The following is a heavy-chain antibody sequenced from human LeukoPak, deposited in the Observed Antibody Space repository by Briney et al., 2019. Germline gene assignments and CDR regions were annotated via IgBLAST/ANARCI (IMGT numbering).Heavy chain of an antibody. D-gene: IGHD2-8*01. V-gene: IGHV4-39*01. CDR3: ARQMVYANSFDY. Sequence: SETLSPTCTVSGGSISSSSYYWGWIRQPPGKGLEWIGSIYYSGSTYYNPSLKSRVTISVDTSKNQFSLKLSSVTAADTAVYYCARQMVYANSFDYWGQGTLVTVSS. J-gene: IGHJ4*02. CDR2: IYYSGST. CDR1: GGSISSSSYY.